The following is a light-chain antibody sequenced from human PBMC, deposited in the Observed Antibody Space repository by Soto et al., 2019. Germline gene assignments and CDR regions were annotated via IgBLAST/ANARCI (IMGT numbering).Light chain of an antibody. V-gene: IGKV3-15*01. CDR2: VAS. CDR3: QQYNRWPLT. Sequence: EIVMTQSPATLSVSPGERATLSCRASQSVNSNLDWYQQKPGQAPRLLIYVASTRATGIPARFSGSGSGTEFTLTISSLQSEDFAVYYCQQYNRWPLTFVGGTKVEIK. J-gene: IGKJ4*01. CDR1: QSVNSN.